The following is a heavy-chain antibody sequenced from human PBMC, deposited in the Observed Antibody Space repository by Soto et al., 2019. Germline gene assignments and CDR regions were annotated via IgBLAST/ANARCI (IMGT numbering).Heavy chain of an antibody. CDR2: IYYSGST. J-gene: IGHJ4*02. Sequence: PSETLSLTYTVSGGAISSYYWSWIRQPPGKGLEWIGYIYYSGSTNYNPSLKSRVTISVDTSKNQFSLKLSSVTAADTAVYYCARDNSNYYDSSGYLYYFDYWGQGTLVTVS. CDR3: ARDNSNYYDSSGYLYYFDY. D-gene: IGHD3-22*01. CDR1: GGAISSYY. V-gene: IGHV4-59*01.